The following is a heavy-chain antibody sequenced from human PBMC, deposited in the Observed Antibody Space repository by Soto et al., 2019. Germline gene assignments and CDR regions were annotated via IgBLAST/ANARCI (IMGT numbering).Heavy chain of an antibody. V-gene: IGHV4-34*01. Sequence: QVQLQQWGAGLLKPSETLSLTCAVSGGSFSGYYWSWIRQPPGKGLEWIGEMNDSGNTQYNASLESRVAISVDTSTGHLSLKLTSVTAADTAVYYCASPSWDYIYGGQGTLVAVSS. J-gene: IGHJ4*02. CDR1: GGSFSGYY. CDR2: MNDSGNT. CDR3: ASPSWDYIY. D-gene: IGHD4-4*01.